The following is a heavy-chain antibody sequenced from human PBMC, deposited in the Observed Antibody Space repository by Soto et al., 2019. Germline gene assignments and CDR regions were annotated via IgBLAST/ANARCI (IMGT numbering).Heavy chain of an antibody. D-gene: IGHD6-13*01. CDR1: GYTFTSYG. V-gene: IGHV1-18*01. Sequence: QVQLVQSGAEVKKPGASVKVSCKASGYTFTSYGISWVRQAPGQGLEWMGWISAYNGNTNDAQKLQGRVTMTTDTSTSTAYMALRSMRSDDTAVYYCAEVKPLVRWFDPWGQGTLVTVSS. J-gene: IGHJ5*02. CDR2: ISAYNGNT. CDR3: AEVKPLVRWFDP.